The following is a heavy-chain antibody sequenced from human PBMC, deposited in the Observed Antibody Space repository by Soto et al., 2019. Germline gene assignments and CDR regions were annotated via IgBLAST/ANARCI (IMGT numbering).Heavy chain of an antibody. CDR3: ARGPPTGDPWASASWYFDL. V-gene: IGHV6-1*01. CDR2: TYYRSKWYN. D-gene: IGHD7-27*01. J-gene: IGHJ2*01. Sequence: KQSQTLSLTCAISGDSVSSNSAAWNWIRQSPSRGLEWLGRTYYRSKWYNDYAVSVKSRITINPDTSKNQFSLQLNSVTPEDTAVYYCARGPPTGDPWASASWYFDLWGRGTLVTVSS. CDR1: GDSVSSNSAA.